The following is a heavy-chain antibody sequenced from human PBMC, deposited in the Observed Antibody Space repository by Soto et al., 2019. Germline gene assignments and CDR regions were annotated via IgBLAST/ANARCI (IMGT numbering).Heavy chain of an antibody. CDR2: ISSSSTI. CDR1: GFTFSSYS. CDR3: ARRDIVGTISQHQYYYYGMDV. Sequence: PGGSLRLSCAASGFTFSSYSMNWVRQAPGKGLEWVSYISSSSTIYYAASVKGRITIYRDNAKNSLYLQMNSLGDEDTAVYYCARRDIVGTISQHQYYYYGMDVWGQGTTVTVSS. J-gene: IGHJ6*02. V-gene: IGHV3-48*02. D-gene: IGHD5-12*01.